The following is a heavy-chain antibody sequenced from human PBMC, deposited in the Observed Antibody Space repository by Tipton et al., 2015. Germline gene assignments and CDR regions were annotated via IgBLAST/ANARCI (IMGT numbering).Heavy chain of an antibody. CDR2: IYYSGTT. V-gene: IGHV4-61*08. CDR1: GGSINSGDYY. Sequence: TLSLTCTVSGGSINSGDYYWSWIRQPPGKRLEWIGYIYYSGTTNYNPSLKSRVTMSVDTSKNQFSLKLRSVTAADTAVYSCARGNVDSTLELDYWGQGTLVTVSS. CDR3: ARGNVDSTLELDY. D-gene: IGHD5-18*01. J-gene: IGHJ4*02.